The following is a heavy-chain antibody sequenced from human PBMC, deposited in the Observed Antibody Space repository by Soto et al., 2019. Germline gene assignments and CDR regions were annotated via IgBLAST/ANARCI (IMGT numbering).Heavy chain of an antibody. D-gene: IGHD2-2*01. CDR1: GGSISSGGYY. Sequence: PSETLSLTCTVSGGSISSGGYYWSWIRQHPGKGLEWIGYIYYSGTTYYNPYRKSRVTISVDTSKNQFSLKLSSVSAADTALYYCARCSLVVVPAPGFDPWGQGTLVTVSS. CDR3: ARCSLVVVPAPGFDP. J-gene: IGHJ5*02. CDR2: IYYSGTT. V-gene: IGHV4-31*03.